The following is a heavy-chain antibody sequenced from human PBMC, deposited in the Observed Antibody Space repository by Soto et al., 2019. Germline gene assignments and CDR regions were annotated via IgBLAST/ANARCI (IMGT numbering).Heavy chain of an antibody. Sequence: ASVKVSCKASGGTFSSYTISWVRQAPGQGLEWMGRIIPILGIANYAQKFQGRVTITADKSTSTAYMELSSLRSEDTAVYYCAGPIEQLVGFGAFDIWGQGTMVTVSS. CDR1: GGTFSSYT. J-gene: IGHJ3*02. D-gene: IGHD6-6*01. V-gene: IGHV1-69*02. CDR2: IIPILGIA. CDR3: AGPIEQLVGFGAFDI.